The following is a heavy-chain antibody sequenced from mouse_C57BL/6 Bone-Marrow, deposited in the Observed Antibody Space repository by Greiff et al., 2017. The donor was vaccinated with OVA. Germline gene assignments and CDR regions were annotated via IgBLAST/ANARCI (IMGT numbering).Heavy chain of an antibody. Sequence: VQLQQSGPELVKPGASVKISCKASGYSFTGYYMNWVKQSPEKSLEWIGEINPSTGGTTYNQKFNAKATLTVDKSSSTAYMQLKSLTSEDSAVYYGARTYHLGYFDVWGTGTTVTVSS. CDR3: ARTYHLGYFDV. D-gene: IGHD5-1*01. J-gene: IGHJ1*03. CDR1: GYSFTGYY. CDR2: INPSTGGT. V-gene: IGHV1-42*01.